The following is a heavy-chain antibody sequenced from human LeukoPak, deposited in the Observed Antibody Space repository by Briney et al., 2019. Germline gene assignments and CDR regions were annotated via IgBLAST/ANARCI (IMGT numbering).Heavy chain of an antibody. CDR2: ISAYNGNT. V-gene: IGHV1-18*01. J-gene: IGHJ4*02. Sequence: ASVKVSCKASGYTFTSYGIIWVRQAPGQGLEWMGWISAYNGNTNYAQKLQGRVTMTTDTSTSTAYMELSSLRSEDTAVYYCARDFPHSSTSPEDYWGQGTLVTVSS. D-gene: IGHD2-2*01. CDR3: ARDFPHSSTSPEDY. CDR1: GYTFTSYG.